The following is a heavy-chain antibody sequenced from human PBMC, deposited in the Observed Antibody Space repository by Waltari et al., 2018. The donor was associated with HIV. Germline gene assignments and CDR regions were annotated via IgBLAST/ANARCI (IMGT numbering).Heavy chain of an antibody. CDR2: ISGSGGST. CDR1: GFTFTNYA. CDR3: AKDDSTGSSGYYPFHY. J-gene: IGHJ4*02. Sequence: EVQLVESGGGLVQPGGSLRLSCAASGFTFTNYALNWVRQAPGKWLEWVAAISGSGGSTDYADSVKGRFTISRDNSKNTLYLQMNSLGAEDTAVYYCAKDDSTGSSGYYPFHYWGQGTLITVSS. D-gene: IGHD3-22*01. V-gene: IGHV3-23*04.